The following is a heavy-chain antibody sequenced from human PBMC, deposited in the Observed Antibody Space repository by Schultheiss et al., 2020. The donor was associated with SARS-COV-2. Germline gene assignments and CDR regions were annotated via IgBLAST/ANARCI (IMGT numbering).Heavy chain of an antibody. V-gene: IGHV3-64*02. CDR3: ARRMAAAGTDTFDY. J-gene: IGHJ4*02. CDR1: GFTFSSYA. CDR2: ISSNGGST. Sequence: GGSLRLSCAASGFTFSSYAMHWVRQAPGKGLEYVSAISSNGGSTYYADSVKGRFTISRDNSKNTLYLQMGSLRAEDTAVYYCARRMAAAGTDTFDYWGQGTLVTVSS. D-gene: IGHD6-13*01.